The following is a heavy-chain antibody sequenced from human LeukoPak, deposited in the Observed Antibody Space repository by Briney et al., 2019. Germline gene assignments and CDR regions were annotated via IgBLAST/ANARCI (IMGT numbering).Heavy chain of an antibody. D-gene: IGHD6-13*01. V-gene: IGHV3-7*03. CDR2: IKRDGSER. CDR3: ATRLYSSSNYYFDY. J-gene: IGHJ4*02. Sequence: GGSLRLSCAGSGFTVSSYWMSWVRQAPGKGLEWVANIKRDGSERYYVDSVKGRFTISRDNAKSSVYLQMNSLRAEDTAMYFCATRLYSSSNYYFDYWGQGTLVTASS. CDR1: GFTVSSYW.